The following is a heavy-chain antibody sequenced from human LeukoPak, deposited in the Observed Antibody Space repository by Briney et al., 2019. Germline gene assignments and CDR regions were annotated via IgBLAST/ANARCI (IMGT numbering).Heavy chain of an antibody. CDR2: ISAYSGNT. CDR1: GYTVRNFG. V-gene: IGHV1-18*01. CDR3: ARAPDWGYCSSTSCYWGLDY. J-gene: IGHJ4*02. D-gene: IGHD2-2*01. Sequence: ASVKVSRKASGYTVRNFGITWVRPAPGQGLEWVGWISAYSGNTNYAQKLQRRVTMTTDTSTSTAYMELRSLRSDDTAVYYCARAPDWGYCSSTSCYWGLDYWGQGTLVTVSS.